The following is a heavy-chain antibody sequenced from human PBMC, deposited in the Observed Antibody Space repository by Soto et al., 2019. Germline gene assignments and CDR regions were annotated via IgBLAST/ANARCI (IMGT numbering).Heavy chain of an antibody. CDR2: INQDGSDK. J-gene: IGHJ4*02. V-gene: IGHV3-7*01. CDR3: GGGSVWIFDY. D-gene: IGHD6-19*01. Sequence: EVQLVESGGGLVQPGGSLRLSCTASGFTFSSYWMTWVGQAPGKGLEWVANINQDGSDKTYVDSVKGRFTISRDNTKNSLFLQMDRLRVADTAVYYCGGGSVWIFDYWGQGNLVTVSS. CDR1: GFTFSSYW.